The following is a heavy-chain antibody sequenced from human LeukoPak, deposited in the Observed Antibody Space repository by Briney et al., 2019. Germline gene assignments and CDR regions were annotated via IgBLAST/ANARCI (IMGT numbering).Heavy chain of an antibody. D-gene: IGHD1-26*01. V-gene: IGHV1-2*02. CDR2: ISPNSGGT. CDR3: ARSRAAYSGSYAGDY. CDR1: GYTFTGYY. J-gene: IGHJ4*02. Sequence: GASVKVSCKASGYTFTGYYMHWVRQAPGQGLEWMGWISPNSGGTNYAQKFQGRVTMTRDTSISTAYMELSRLRSDDTAVYYCARSRAAYSGSYAGDYWGQGTLVTVSS.